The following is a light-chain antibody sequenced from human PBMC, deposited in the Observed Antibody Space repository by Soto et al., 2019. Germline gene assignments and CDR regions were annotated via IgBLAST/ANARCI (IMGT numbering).Light chain of an antibody. CDR3: QQYYSYPPSFT. J-gene: IGKJ3*01. CDR2: DAS. CDR1: QSLGSS. Sequence: EIVLTQSPATLSLSPGQRATLSCRASQSLGSSLVWYQQKPGQAPRLLIYDASKRVTGIPDRFSGSGSGTDFTLTISGLQSEDFATYYCQQYYSYPPSFTFGPGTKVEI. V-gene: IGKV3-11*01.